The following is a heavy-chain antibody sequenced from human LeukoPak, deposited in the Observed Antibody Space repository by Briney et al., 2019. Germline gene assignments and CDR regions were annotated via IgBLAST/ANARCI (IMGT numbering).Heavy chain of an antibody. D-gene: IGHD2-15*01. J-gene: IGHJ4*02. V-gene: IGHV5-51*01. CDR3: ARREASANFDY. Sequence: GESLKISCKASIYTFTNHWIGWVRQMPGKGLEWMGIIYFGDSGTRYSPSFQGQVSISADTSNNTVYLQWTSLKASDTAIYYCARREASANFDYWGQGTLVTVSS. CDR2: IYFGDSGT. CDR1: IYTFTNHW.